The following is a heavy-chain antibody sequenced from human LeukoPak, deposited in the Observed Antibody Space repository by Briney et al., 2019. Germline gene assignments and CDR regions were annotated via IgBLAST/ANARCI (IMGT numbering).Heavy chain of an antibody. CDR3: AKHGLPLVVISAPLDY. Sequence: GGSLRLSRAASGFTFSSYAMSWVRQAPGKGLEWVSAISGSGGSTYYADSVKGRFTISRDNSKNTVYLQMNSLRAEETAVYYCAKHGLPLVVISAPLDYWGQGTLVTDAS. V-gene: IGHV3-23*01. J-gene: IGHJ4*02. CDR2: ISGSGGST. D-gene: IGHD2-15*01. CDR1: GFTFSSYA.